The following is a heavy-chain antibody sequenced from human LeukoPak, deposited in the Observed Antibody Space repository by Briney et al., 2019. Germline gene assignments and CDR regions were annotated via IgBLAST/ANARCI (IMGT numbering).Heavy chain of an antibody. CDR3: ARGQQPYYYYGMDV. Sequence: PGGSLRLSCAASGFTFSDYGMHWVRQAPGKGLEWVAVIWYDGNNKYYADSVKGRFTISRDNSKNTLYLQMNSLRAEDTAVYSCARGQQPYYYYGMDVWGQGTTVTVSS. CDR2: IWYDGNNK. J-gene: IGHJ6*02. D-gene: IGHD6-13*01. CDR1: GFTFSDYG. V-gene: IGHV3-33*01.